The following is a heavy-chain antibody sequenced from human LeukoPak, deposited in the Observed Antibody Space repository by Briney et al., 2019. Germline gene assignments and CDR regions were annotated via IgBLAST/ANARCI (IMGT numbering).Heavy chain of an antibody. Sequence: ASVKVSCKASGYTFTSYYMHWVRQAPGQGLEWMGIINPSGGSTSYAQKFQGRVTMTRDTSTSTVYMELSSLRSEDTAAYYCAREGYSSSSDYYYGMDVWGQGTTVTVSS. J-gene: IGHJ6*02. D-gene: IGHD6-6*01. CDR3: AREGYSSSSDYYYGMDV. CDR2: INPSGGST. CDR1: GYTFTSYY. V-gene: IGHV1-46*01.